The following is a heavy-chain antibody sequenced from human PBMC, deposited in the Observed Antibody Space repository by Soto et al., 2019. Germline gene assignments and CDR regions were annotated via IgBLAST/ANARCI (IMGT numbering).Heavy chain of an antibody. CDR3: ARDRPWSGYYHYGVAV. V-gene: IGHV1-18*01. Sequence: QVQLVQSGAEVKKPGASVKVSCKASGYTFTNYGISWGRQAPGQGLAWVGWISAYNGNTNYAQKVQGRVTMTTDTPASTAYMRLWSLRSDDTAVYYCARDRPWSGYYHYGVAVWGQGTTVTVSS. CDR2: ISAYNGNT. CDR1: GYTFTNYG. J-gene: IGHJ6*02. D-gene: IGHD3-3*01.